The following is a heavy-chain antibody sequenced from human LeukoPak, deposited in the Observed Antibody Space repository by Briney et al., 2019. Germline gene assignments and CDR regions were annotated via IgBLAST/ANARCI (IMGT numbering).Heavy chain of an antibody. J-gene: IGHJ3*02. CDR2: IYTSGST. V-gene: IGHV4-4*07. D-gene: IGHD3-9*01. CDR1: GGSINTDY. Sequence: PSETLSLTCTVSGGSINTDYWNWIRQPAGKGLEWIGRIYTSGSTNYNPSLKSRVTMSVDTSKNQFSLKLSSVTAADTAVYYCARGGEILTGFYLDAFYIWGQGTMVTVSS. CDR3: ARGGEILTGFYLDAFYI.